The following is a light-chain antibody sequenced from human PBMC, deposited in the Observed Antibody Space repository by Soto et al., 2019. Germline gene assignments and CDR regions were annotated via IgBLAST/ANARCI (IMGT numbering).Light chain of an antibody. J-gene: IGKJ4*01. CDR1: QSVRRE. CDR2: DAS. Sequence: ETVLTQSPATLALSPGESGTLSCRASQSVRRELAWYQQKPGQAPRLLIYDASNRATGIPARFSGSGSGTDFTLTISGLEPEDFAVYYCQQRADRPITFGGGTKVEIK. V-gene: IGKV3-11*01. CDR3: QQRADRPIT.